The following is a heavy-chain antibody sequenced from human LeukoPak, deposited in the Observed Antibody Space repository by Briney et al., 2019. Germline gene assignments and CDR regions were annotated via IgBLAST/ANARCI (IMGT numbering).Heavy chain of an antibody. J-gene: IGHJ4*02. Sequence: PGGSLTLSCTASGFTFSTFSMTCVRPAPRRGRVWVAGICGIGGSTYYAASVKGPFTISRDNSKRTLYLQMNSLRAEVTAVYYCAKDGSNWGQIDYWGQGTLVTVSS. CDR3: AKDGSNWGQIDY. D-gene: IGHD7-27*01. CDR2: ICGIGGST. V-gene: IGHV3-23*01. CDR1: GFTFSTFS.